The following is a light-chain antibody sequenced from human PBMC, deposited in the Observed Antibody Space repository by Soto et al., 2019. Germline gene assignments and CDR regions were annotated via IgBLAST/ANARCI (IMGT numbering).Light chain of an antibody. CDR1: QSVSSN. CDR2: GAS. V-gene: IGKV3-15*01. CDR3: QQYNNWPPYT. Sequence: DIVMTQSPVTLSVSPGERATLSCRASQSVSSNLAWDQQKPGQAPRLLIYGASTRATGVPARFSGSGSGTEFTLTISSLQSEDFAVYYCQQYNNWPPYTFGQGTKLEIK. J-gene: IGKJ2*01.